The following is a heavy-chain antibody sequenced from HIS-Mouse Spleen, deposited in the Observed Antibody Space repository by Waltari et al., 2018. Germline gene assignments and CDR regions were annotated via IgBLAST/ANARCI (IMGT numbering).Heavy chain of an antibody. V-gene: IGHV4-39*07. D-gene: IGHD6-13*01. CDR1: GGSISSSSYY. CDR3: AREIPYSSSWYDWYFDL. Sequence: QLQLQESGPGLVKPSETLSLTCTVPGGSISSSSYYWGWIRQPPGKGLGWIGSIYYSGSTDYNPSLSSRVTISVDTSKNQFSLKLSSVTAADTAVYYCAREIPYSSSWYDWYFDLWGRGTLVTVSS. CDR2: IYYSGST. J-gene: IGHJ2*01.